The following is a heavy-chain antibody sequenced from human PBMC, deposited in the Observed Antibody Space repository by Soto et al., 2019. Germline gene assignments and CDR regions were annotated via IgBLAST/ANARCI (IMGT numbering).Heavy chain of an antibody. Sequence: TLSLTCSVNGDSINSDSVYWSWIRQSPGKGLEYIGYITYNGRTFYNPSLKSRVTMSVDTPKNQFSLEVRSVTAADTAVYYCARERQVGPSSGRFDTWGQGTLVTVSS. J-gene: IGHJ5*02. CDR3: ARERQVGPSSGRFDT. CDR1: GDSINSDSVY. V-gene: IGHV4-31*03. CDR2: ITYNGRT.